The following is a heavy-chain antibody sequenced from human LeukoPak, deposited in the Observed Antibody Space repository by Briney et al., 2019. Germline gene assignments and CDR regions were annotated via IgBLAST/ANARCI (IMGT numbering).Heavy chain of an antibody. CDR3: ARGGNPRDGPDY. CDR1: GFTFSSYT. D-gene: IGHD4-23*01. CDR2: ISFDGSNK. J-gene: IGHJ4*02. Sequence: PGRSLRLSCAASGFTFSSYTIHWVRQAPGKGLERVAVISFDGSNKYYADSVKGRFSIPRDNSKNTLYLQMNSLGAEDTAVYYCARGGNPRDGPDYWGQGTLVTVSS. V-gene: IGHV3-30-3*01.